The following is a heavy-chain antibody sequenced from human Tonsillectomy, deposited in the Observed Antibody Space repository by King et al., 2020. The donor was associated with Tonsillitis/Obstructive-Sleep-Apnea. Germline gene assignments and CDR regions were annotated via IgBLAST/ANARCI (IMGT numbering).Heavy chain of an antibody. CDR2: SIPFFGTT. Sequence: QLVQSGAEVKKPGSSVKVSCKASGGTFRRFAIYWVRQGPGQGLEWVGGSIPFFGTTNYPQKFRGRVTITADEATSTASMELSSLRSEDTAVYYCAIPLSACSSSSCRYYYMDGGGKGTTVTVSS. CDR1: GGTFRRFA. V-gene: IGHV1-69*01. D-gene: IGHD2-2*01. CDR3: AIPLSACSSSSCRYYYMDG. J-gene: IGHJ6*03.